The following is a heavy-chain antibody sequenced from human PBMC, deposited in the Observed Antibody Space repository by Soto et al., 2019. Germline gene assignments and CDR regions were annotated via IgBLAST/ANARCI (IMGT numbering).Heavy chain of an antibody. J-gene: IGHJ4*02. V-gene: IGHV3-33*01. D-gene: IGHD6-19*01. CDR1: GFTVSSYV. CDR2: IWYDGSNK. Sequence: GGSLRLSCAASGFTVSSYVMHWVGQAPGKGLEWVAVIWYDGSNKYYADSVNGRFTISRDNSKNTLYLQMNSLRAEDTAVYYCARELHPYSSGCYGYCGQGTMVTVSS. CDR3: ARELHPYSSGCYGY.